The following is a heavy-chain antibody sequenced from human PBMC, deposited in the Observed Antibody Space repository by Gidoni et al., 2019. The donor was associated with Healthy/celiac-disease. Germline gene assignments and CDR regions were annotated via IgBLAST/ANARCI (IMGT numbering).Heavy chain of an antibody. V-gene: IGHV3-48*02. CDR3: AREGSGWYVHYFDY. CDR1: GFPFSSYS. D-gene: IGHD6-19*01. CDR2: ISSSSSTI. Sequence: EVQLVESGGGLVQPGGSLRLSCAASGFPFSSYSMNWVRQAPGKGLEWVSYISSSSSTIYYADSVKGRFTISRDNAKNSLYLQMNSLRDEDTAVYYCAREGSGWYVHYFDYWGQGTLVTVSS. J-gene: IGHJ4*02.